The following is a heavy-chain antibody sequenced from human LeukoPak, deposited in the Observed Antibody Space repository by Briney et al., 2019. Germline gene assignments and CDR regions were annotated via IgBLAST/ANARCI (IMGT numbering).Heavy chain of an antibody. CDR2: NYYSGST. CDR1: GNSISSYY. Sequence: SETLSLTCTVSGNSISSYYWSWLRQPPGKGLEWIGYNYYSGSTNYNPSLKSRVTISLDTSKNQFSLNLSSVTAADTAVYYCARVGQGAFDIWGQGTMVAVSS. CDR3: ARVGQGAFDI. J-gene: IGHJ3*02. V-gene: IGHV4-59*01.